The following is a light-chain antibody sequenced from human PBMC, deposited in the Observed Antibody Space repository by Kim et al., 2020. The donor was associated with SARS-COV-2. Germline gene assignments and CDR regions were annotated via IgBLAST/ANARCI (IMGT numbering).Light chain of an antibody. CDR3: KAWDSSTVV. V-gene: IGLV3-1*01. CDR1: KLGDTY. CDR2: QDN. Sequence: SYELTQPPSLSVSPGQTVSISCSGEKLGDTYVCWYQQRPGQSPVLLIYQDNKRPSGIPERFSGSNSGDTATLTISGTQTMDEADYYCKAWDSSTVVFGGGTKLTVL. J-gene: IGLJ2*01.